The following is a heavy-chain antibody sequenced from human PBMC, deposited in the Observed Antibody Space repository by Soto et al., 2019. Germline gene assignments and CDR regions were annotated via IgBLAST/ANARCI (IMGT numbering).Heavy chain of an antibody. CDR3: ARELNTDSSAYYSFAY. Sequence: GASVKVSCKTSGYTFSDYGLAWLRQTPGRRPEWMGWVSTYNTNTNYAQKFQGRVTMTTDTSTTTTSMELRSLRSDDTAVYYCARELNTDSSAYYSFAYWGQGTLVTVSS. CDR1: GYTFSDYG. V-gene: IGHV1-18*01. J-gene: IGHJ4*02. D-gene: IGHD3-22*01. CDR2: VSTYNTNT.